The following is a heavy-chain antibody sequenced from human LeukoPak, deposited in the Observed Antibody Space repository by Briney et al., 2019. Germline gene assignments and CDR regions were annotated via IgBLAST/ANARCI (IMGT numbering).Heavy chain of an antibody. CDR3: ARAIRYGSGSHYTPTNWFDP. CDR1: GGSINSYY. V-gene: IGHV4-59*01. J-gene: IGHJ5*02. Sequence: SETLSLTCTVSGGSINSYYWSWIRQPPGKGLEWIGYIYYSGSTNYNPSLKSRVTISVDTSKNQFSLKLSSVTAADTAVYYCARAIRYGSGSHYTPTNWFDPWGQGTLVTVSS. CDR2: IYYSGST. D-gene: IGHD3-10*01.